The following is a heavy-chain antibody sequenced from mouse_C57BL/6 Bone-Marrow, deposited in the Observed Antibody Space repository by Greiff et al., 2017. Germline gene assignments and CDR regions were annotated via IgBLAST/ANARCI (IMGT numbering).Heavy chain of an antibody. Sequence: DVKLQESGPGLVKPSQSLSLTCSVTGYSITSGYYWNWIRQFPGNKLEWMGYISYDGSNNYNPSLKNLISITRGTSKNQFCLKLNSVTTEDTATYYCAREDDGGRYAMDYWGQGTSGTVSS. J-gene: IGHJ4*01. CDR1: GYSITSGYY. V-gene: IGHV3-6*01. CDR2: ISYDGSN. D-gene: IGHD2-12*01. CDR3: AREDDGGRYAMDY.